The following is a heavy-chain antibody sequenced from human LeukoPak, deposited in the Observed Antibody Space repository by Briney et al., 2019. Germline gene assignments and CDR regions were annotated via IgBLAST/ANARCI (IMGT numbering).Heavy chain of an antibody. CDR1: GGSISRYY. Sequence: SETLSLTCTVSGGSISRYYWSWIRQPPGKGLEWIGYIYNSGSTNYNSSLKSRVTISADTSKNQFSLKLSSVTAADTAVYYCARARGATIFQSAFDIWGQGTMVTVSS. V-gene: IGHV4-59*01. J-gene: IGHJ3*02. CDR2: IYNSGST. D-gene: IGHD5-24*01. CDR3: ARARGATIFQSAFDI.